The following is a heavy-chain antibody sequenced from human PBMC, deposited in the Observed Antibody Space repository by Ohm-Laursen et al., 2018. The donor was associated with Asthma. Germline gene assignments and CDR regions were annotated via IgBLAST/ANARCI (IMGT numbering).Heavy chain of an antibody. CDR2: ISTASTFI. CDR3: AKDRSLLSLEWLAHDY. V-gene: IGHV3-21*01. J-gene: IGHJ4*02. Sequence: GSLRLSCAAPGYTFSRYSIHWVRQVPGKGLEWVASISTASTFIYYADSVRGRFTTSRDNAKNSVYLQMNSLRAEDTAVYYCAKDRSLLSLEWLAHDYWGQGTLVTVSS. D-gene: IGHD6-19*01. CDR1: GYTFSRYS.